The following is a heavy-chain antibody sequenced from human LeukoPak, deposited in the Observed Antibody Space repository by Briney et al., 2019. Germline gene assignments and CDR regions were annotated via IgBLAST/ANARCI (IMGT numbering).Heavy chain of an antibody. CDR2: IYPGDSDT. D-gene: IGHD5-24*01. J-gene: IGHJ4*02. Sequence: GESLKISCKGSGYSFTSYWIGWVRQMPGKGLEWMGVIYPGDSDTRYSPSFQGQVTTSADKSISTAYLQWSSLKASDNAMYYCARKRDAYNFVDYWGQGTLVTVSS. V-gene: IGHV5-51*01. CDR3: ARKRDAYNFVDY. CDR1: GYSFTSYW.